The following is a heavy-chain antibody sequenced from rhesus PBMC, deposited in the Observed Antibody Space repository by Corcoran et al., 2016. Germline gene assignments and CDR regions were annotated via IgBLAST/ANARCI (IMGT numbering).Heavy chain of an antibody. CDR2: IKKKADGGTA. V-gene: IGHV3S11*01. Sequence: EVQLVESGGGLVQPGGSLRLSCAASGFTFSNYWMSWVRQAPGKGLEWVGFIKKKADGGTAAYAKSVKGRFTISRDDSKNTLYLQMNSLKTEDTAVDYPLAAAGTFDYWGQGVLVTVSS. CDR3: LAAAGTFDY. CDR1: GFTFSNYW. D-gene: IGHD6-25*01. J-gene: IGHJ4*01.